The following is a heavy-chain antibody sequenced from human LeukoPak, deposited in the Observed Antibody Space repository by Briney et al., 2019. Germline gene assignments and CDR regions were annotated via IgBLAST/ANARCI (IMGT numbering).Heavy chain of an antibody. Sequence: GGSLRPSCAASGFTFDDYAMHWVRQAPGKGLEWVSGISWNSGSIGYADSVKGRFTISRDNAKNSLYLQMNSLRAEDMALYYCAKGIAAASGAFDIWGQGTMVTVSS. CDR3: AKGIAAASGAFDI. D-gene: IGHD6-13*01. V-gene: IGHV3-9*03. J-gene: IGHJ3*02. CDR2: ISWNSGSI. CDR1: GFTFDDYA.